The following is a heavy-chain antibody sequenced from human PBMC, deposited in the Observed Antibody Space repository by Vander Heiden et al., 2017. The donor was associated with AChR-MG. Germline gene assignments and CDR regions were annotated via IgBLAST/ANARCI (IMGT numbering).Heavy chain of an antibody. J-gene: IGHJ4*02. CDR2: MRGKDFGETT. D-gene: IGHD1-20*01. Sequence: EMQVAESGGGLVQPGRSLRLSCTTSGFCFGDEAGSWFRQAPGKGLEWVGFMRGKDFGETTEYAASVKGRFTISRGDSKSIAYLQMNSLKTEDTAGYYCSRGRITPDSWGQGTLVTVSS. V-gene: IGHV3-49*03. CDR3: SRGRITPDS. CDR1: GFCFGDEA.